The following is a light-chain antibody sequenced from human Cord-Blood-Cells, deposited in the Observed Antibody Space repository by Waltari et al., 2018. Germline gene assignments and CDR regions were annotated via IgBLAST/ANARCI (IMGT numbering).Light chain of an antibody. V-gene: IGKV1-8*01. Sequence: AIRITQSPSSLSASTGDRVTITCRPSQGISSYLAWYQQKPGKAPKLLIYAASTLQSGVPSRFSGSGSGTDFTLTISCLQSEDFATYYCQQYYSYPQTFGQGTKVEIK. CDR2: AAS. J-gene: IGKJ1*01. CDR1: QGISSY. CDR3: QQYYSYPQT.